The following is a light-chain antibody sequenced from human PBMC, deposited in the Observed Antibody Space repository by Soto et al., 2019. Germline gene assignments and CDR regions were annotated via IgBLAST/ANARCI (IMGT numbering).Light chain of an antibody. CDR1: EGVKRW. Sequence: EIRMTQSPSTLSASIGDRVTITCRAREGVKRWLAWYQQKAGKAPKFLIYKASTLESGVPSRFSGSGSGTEFTLTISSLQPDDFATYYCQQYNTYPWTFGQGTKV. J-gene: IGKJ1*01. CDR2: KAS. V-gene: IGKV1-5*03. CDR3: QQYNTYPWT.